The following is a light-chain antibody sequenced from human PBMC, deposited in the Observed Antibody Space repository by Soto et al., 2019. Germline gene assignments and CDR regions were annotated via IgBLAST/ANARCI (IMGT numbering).Light chain of an antibody. CDR1: TSNIGSNN. V-gene: IGLV1-47*01. CDR2: RNN. CDR3: ATWDDSLNGFYV. Sequence: QSVLTQPPSASGTPGQGVTISWSGSTSNIGSNNVYWYQQLPGTAPKLLIYRNNQRPSGVPERLSGSKSGTSASLAISGLRSDDEADYFCATWDDSLNGFYVFGTGTKVTVL. J-gene: IGLJ1*01.